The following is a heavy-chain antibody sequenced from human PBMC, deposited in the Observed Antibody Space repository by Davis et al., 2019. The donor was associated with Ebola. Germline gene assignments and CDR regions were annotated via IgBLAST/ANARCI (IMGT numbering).Heavy chain of an antibody. CDR2: INPSGGNT. CDR1: GYTFTTYY. D-gene: IGHD2-21*02. Sequence: AASVKVSCKASGYTFTTYYIHWVRQAPGQGLEWMGIINPSGGNTNYTQEFQGRVTMTRDTSTSTVYMELSSLRSEDTAVYYCARNCGGDCTAPGLAFDIWGQGTMVTVSS. J-gene: IGHJ3*02. V-gene: IGHV1-46*01. CDR3: ARNCGGDCTAPGLAFDI.